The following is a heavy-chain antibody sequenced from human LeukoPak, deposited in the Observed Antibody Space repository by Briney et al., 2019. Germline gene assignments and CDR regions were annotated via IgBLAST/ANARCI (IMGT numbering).Heavy chain of an antibody. D-gene: IGHD3-10*01. CDR2: ISWNSGSI. CDR3: AKDQGVTKGAFDI. Sequence: PGGSLRLSCAASGFTFDDYAMHWVRQAPGKGLEWVSSISWNSGSIGHADSVKGRFTISRDNAKNSLYLQMNSLRAEDTALYYCAKDQGVTKGAFDIWGQGTMVTVSS. J-gene: IGHJ3*02. V-gene: IGHV3-9*01. CDR1: GFTFDDYA.